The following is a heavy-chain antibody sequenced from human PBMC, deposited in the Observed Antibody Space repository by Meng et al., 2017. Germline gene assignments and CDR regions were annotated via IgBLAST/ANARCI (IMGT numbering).Heavy chain of an antibody. Sequence: GESLKISCAASGFTVSSNYMSWVRQAPGKGLEWVSVIYSGGSTYYADSVKGRFTISRHNSKNTLYLQMNSLRAEDTAVYYCARDLHGLDYWGQGTLVTVPQ. J-gene: IGHJ4*02. V-gene: IGHV3-53*04. CDR1: GFTVSSNY. CDR2: IYSGGST. CDR3: ARDLHGLDY.